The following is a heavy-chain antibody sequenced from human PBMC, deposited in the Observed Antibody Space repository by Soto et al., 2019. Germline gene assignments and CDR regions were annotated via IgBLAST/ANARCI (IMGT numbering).Heavy chain of an antibody. Sequence: EVQLLESGGGLVQPGGSLRLSCAASGFTFGTYAMSWVRQAPEKGLEWVSAISGGDGVTWYADSAKGRFTISRDNSKNTVFLQMNRLRVEDTAIYYCAKARNYPRDYFDDWGQGTLVTVSS. J-gene: IGHJ4*02. CDR2: ISGGDGVT. CDR3: AKARNYPRDYFDD. V-gene: IGHV3-23*01. D-gene: IGHD1-7*01. CDR1: GFTFGTYA.